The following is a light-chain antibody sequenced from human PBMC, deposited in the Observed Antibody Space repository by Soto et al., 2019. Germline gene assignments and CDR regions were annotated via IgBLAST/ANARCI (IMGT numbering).Light chain of an antibody. CDR3: QQADSFPIT. CDR1: EDINSR. J-gene: IGKJ5*01. V-gene: IGKV1-12*01. Sequence: DIQMTQSPSSVSPSVGDRVTISCRASEDINSRLAWYQQKPGNAPKLLIYAAFILQSGVPSRFSGYGSGTDFTLSISSLQPEDFATYYCQQADSFPITFGQGTRLEIK. CDR2: AAF.